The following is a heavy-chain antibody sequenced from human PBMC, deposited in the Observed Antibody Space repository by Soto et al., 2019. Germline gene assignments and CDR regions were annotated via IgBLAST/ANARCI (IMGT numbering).Heavy chain of an antibody. CDR1: GFTVTSHA. J-gene: IGHJ6*02. CDR2: ISGSGDGT. V-gene: IGHV3-23*01. D-gene: IGHD2-8*01. CDR3: TRSRRSLLMVYGFGGMDV. Sequence: PGGSLRLSCAASGFTVTSHAMSWVRQAPGKGLEWVSSISGSGDGTYYGDSVKGRFTISRDSSSSTLFLEMESLRGEDTAVYFCTRSRRSLLMVYGFGGMDVWGQGTTVTVSS.